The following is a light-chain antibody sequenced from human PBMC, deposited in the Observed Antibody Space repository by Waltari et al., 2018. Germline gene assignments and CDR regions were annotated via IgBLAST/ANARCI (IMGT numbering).Light chain of an antibody. V-gene: IGLV2-14*01. CDR3: SSDASRIAGL. CDR2: EVS. CDR1: SSDIGAYDR. J-gene: IGLJ2*01. Sequence: QAALTQSPSVSGSPGQSVTISCTGSSSDIGAYDRVSWYQQYPGNAPKLVIYEVSKRPSGVSDRFSGSKSGNTASLTISGVQAEDEADYYCSSDASRIAGLFGGGTRLTVL.